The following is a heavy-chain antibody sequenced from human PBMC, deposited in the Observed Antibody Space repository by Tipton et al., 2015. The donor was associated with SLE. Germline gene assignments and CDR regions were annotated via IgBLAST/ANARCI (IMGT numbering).Heavy chain of an antibody. Sequence: TLSLTCAVSGGSISSGGYSWSWIRQPPGKGLEWIGYIYHSGSTYYNPSPKSRVTISVDTSKNQFSLKLSSVTAADTAVYYCASSTMVGAFDYWGQGTLVTVSS. V-gene: IGHV4-30-2*01. CDR3: ASSTMVGAFDY. CDR2: IYHSGST. J-gene: IGHJ4*02. D-gene: IGHD4/OR15-4a*01. CDR1: GGSISSGGYS.